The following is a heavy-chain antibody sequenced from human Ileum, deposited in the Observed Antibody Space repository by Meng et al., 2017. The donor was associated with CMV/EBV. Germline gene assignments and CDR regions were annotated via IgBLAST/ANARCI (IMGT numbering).Heavy chain of an antibody. V-gene: IGHV1-69*05. CDR3: ASNDYGDYPDY. J-gene: IGHJ4*02. CDR2: IIPIFATA. CDR1: GGTFSSYA. Sequence: CKASGGTFSSYAIRWVRQAPGQGLEWMGRIIPIFATANYAQKFQGRVTITTDESTSTAYMELRSLRSEDTAVYYCASNDYGDYPDYWGQGTLVTVSS. D-gene: IGHD4-17*01.